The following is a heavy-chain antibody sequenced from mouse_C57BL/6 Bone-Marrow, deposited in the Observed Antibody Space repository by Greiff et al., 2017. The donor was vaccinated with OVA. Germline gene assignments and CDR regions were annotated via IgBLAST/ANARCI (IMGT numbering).Heavy chain of an antibody. J-gene: IGHJ3*01. V-gene: IGHV1-7*01. CDR1: GYTFTSYW. D-gene: IGHD6-1*01. CDR3: ARAELCVEGCVY. Sequence: QVQLQQSGAELAKPGASVKLSCKASGYTFTSYWMHWVKQRPGQGLEWIGYINPSSGYTKYNQKFKDKATLTADKSSSTAYMQLSSLPYEDSAVYFCARAELCVEGCVYCGQGALFSLS. CDR2: INPSSGYT.